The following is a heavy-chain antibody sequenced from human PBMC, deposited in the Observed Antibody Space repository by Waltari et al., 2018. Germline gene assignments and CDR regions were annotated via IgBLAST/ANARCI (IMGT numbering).Heavy chain of an antibody. D-gene: IGHD6-6*01. CDR1: GGTFSSYA. V-gene: IGHV1-69*13. J-gene: IGHJ6*03. Sequence: QVQLVQSGAEVKKPGSSVKVSCKASGGTFSSYAISWVRQAPGQGLEWMGRIIPIFGTANYAQKFQGRVTITADKSTSTAYMELSSLRSEDTAVYYCARDGPNKYSRYYYYMDVWGKGTTVTISS. CDR2: IIPIFGTA. CDR3: ARDGPNKYSRYYYYMDV.